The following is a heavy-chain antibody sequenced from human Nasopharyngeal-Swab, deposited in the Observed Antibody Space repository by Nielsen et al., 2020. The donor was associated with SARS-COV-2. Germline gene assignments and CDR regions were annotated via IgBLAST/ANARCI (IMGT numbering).Heavy chain of an antibody. Sequence: SETLSLTCAVYGGSFSGYYWSWVRQPPGKGLEWIGEINHSGSTNYNPSLKSRVTISVDTSKNQFSLKLSSVTAADTAVYYCARVRGYYYDSSGYEAAPFDYWGQGTLVTVSS. CDR3: ARVRGYYYDSSGYEAAPFDY. V-gene: IGHV4-34*01. J-gene: IGHJ4*02. CDR1: GGSFSGYY. D-gene: IGHD3-22*01. CDR2: INHSGST.